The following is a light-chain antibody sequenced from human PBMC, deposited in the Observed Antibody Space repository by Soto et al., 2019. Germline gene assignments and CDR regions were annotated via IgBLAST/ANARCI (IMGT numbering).Light chain of an antibody. J-gene: IGKJ5*01. Sequence: DIQMTQSPSILSASVGDRVTITCRASQSISSWLAWYQQKPGKAPKLLIYKASSLESGVPSRFSGSGSGTDFTLTIGSLQPDDLASYYCQQYDHYPITFGQGTRLEIK. CDR3: QQYDHYPIT. CDR2: KAS. CDR1: QSISSW. V-gene: IGKV1-5*03.